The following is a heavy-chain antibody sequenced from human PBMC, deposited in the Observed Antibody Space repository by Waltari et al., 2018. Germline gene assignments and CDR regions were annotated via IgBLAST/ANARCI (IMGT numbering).Heavy chain of an antibody. Sequence: QVQLVQSGAEVKKPGASVKVSCKVYGYNLTDLSMHWVRQAPGKGLEWMGSFDPEDGETIYAQNFQGRVTMTEDTSTDIAYMELTSLRSEDTAMYYCATDRPYSSAWLAYWGQGTLVTVSS. CDR1: GYNLTDLS. J-gene: IGHJ4*02. CDR3: ATDRPYSSAWLAY. CDR2: FDPEDGET. D-gene: IGHD6-19*01. V-gene: IGHV1-24*01.